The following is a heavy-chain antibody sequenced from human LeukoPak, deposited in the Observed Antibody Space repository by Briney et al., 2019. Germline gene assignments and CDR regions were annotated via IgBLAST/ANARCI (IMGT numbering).Heavy chain of an antibody. Sequence: GGSLRLSCAASGFTFSSYGMHWVRQAPGQGLEWVAVISYDGSNRYYADSVKGRFTISRDNSKNTLYLQMNSLRAEDTAVYYCAKETLWFGSLFDHWGQGTLVTVSS. CDR1: GFTFSSYG. CDR3: AKETLWFGSLFDH. V-gene: IGHV3-30*18. D-gene: IGHD3-10*01. CDR2: ISYDGSNR. J-gene: IGHJ4*02.